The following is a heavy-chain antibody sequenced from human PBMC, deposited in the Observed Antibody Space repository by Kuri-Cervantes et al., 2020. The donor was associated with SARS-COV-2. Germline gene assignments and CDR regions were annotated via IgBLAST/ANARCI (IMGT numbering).Heavy chain of an antibody. D-gene: IGHD6-6*01. CDR3: AKRPDTRGRRLENFDY. Sequence: GGSLRLSCAASGFTFSSYAMHSVRHAPGRGLEWVSSISWTGGSTYYADSVKGRFTISRDNSKNTLYLQMNSPRAEDTAVYYCAKRPDTRGRRLENFDYWGKGTRVTVSS. CDR1: GFTFSSYA. CDR2: ISWTGGST. V-gene: IGHV3-23*01. J-gene: IGHJ4*02.